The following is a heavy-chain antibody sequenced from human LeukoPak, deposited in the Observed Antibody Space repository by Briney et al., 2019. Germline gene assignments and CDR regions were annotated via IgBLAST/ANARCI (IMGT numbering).Heavy chain of an antibody. D-gene: IGHD6-13*01. V-gene: IGHV4-59*01. CDR2: IYYSGST. Sequence: PSETLSLTCTVSGGSISSYYWSWIRQPPGKGLEWIGYIYYSGSTNYNPSLKSRVTISVDTSKNQFSLKLSSATAADTAVYYCGGGYSSSWYQNYYYGMDVWGQGTTVTVSS. CDR1: GGSISSYY. J-gene: IGHJ6*02. CDR3: GGGYSSSWYQNYYYGMDV.